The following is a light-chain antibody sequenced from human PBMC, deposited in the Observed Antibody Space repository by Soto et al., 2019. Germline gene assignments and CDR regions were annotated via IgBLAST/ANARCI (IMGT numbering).Light chain of an antibody. J-gene: IGLJ3*02. CDR3: VLYMGSGISV. CDR1: SGSVSTTYY. V-gene: IGLV8-61*01. Sequence: QTVVTQEPSFSVSPGGTVTLTCGWSSGSVSTTYYPSWYQQTPGQAPRTLIYNTDIRSSGVPDRFSGSILGNKAALTITGAQADDESDYYCVLYMGSGISVFGGGTKLTVL. CDR2: NTD.